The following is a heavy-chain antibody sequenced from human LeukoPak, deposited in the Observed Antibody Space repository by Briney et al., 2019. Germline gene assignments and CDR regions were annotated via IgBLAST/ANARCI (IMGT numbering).Heavy chain of an antibody. CDR2: VTPYRFNT. CDR3: ARDYGDYVLGFDY. CDR1: GYTFTSYG. D-gene: IGHD4-17*01. J-gene: IGHJ4*02. V-gene: IGHV1-18*01. Sequence: ASVKVSCKASGYTFTSYGISWVRQAPGQGLEWLGWVTPYRFNTNSAQKFQGRVTMTTDTSTSTAYMELRSLRSDDTAVYYCARDYGDYVLGFDYWGQGTLVTVSS.